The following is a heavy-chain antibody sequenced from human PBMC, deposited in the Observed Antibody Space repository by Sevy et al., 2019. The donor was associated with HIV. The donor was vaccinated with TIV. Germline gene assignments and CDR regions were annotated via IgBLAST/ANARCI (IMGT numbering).Heavy chain of an antibody. CDR1: GFTFSSYD. D-gene: IGHD3-16*01. CDR3: ARVALTFGGDPYDKHYFMDV. V-gene: IGHV3-30*03. CDR2: ISYDGSNK. J-gene: IGHJ6*03. Sequence: GGSLRLSCAAPGFTFSSYDMHWVRQAPGKGLEWVAVISYDGSNKFYLDSVKGRFTISRDNSKSTLYLQLSSLRAEDRAVYYGARVALTFGGDPYDKHYFMDVWGKGTTVTVSS.